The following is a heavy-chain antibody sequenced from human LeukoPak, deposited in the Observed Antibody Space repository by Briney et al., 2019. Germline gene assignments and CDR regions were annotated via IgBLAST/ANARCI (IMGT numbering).Heavy chain of an antibody. CDR2: ISSSSSYI. D-gene: IGHD2-2*01. CDR1: GFTFSSYS. J-gene: IGHJ6*02. V-gene: IGHV3-21*01. Sequence: GGSLRLSCAASGFTFSSYSMNWVRQAPGKGLEWVSSISSSSSYIYYADSVKGRFTISRDNAKNSLYLQMNSLRAEDAAVYYCAREGAEDIVVVPAADYYYYYYGMDVWGQGTTVTVSS. CDR3: AREGAEDIVVVPAADYYYYYYGMDV.